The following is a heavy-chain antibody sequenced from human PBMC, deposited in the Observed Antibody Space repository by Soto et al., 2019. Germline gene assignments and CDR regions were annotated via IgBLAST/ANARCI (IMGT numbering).Heavy chain of an antibody. V-gene: IGHV1-2*02. J-gene: IGHJ6*02. CDR3: ARSLTEGYCTITGCYTRPLYGMDV. CDR2: INPNSGGT. Sequence: GASVKVSCKASGYTFTGYYMHWVRRAPGQGLEWMGWINPNSGGTNYAQKFQGRVTVTRDTPTSTAYMELSRLTSDDTAVYYCARSLTEGYCTITGCYTRPLYGMDVWGQGTTVTVSS. D-gene: IGHD2-2*02. CDR1: GYTFTGYY.